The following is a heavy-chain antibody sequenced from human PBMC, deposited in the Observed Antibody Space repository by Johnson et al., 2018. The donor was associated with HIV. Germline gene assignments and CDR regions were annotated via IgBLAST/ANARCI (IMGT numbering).Heavy chain of an antibody. CDR1: GFTVSSNY. V-gene: IGHV3-66*01. CDR2: IYSGGST. J-gene: IGHJ3*02. CDR3: ARASDAFDI. Sequence: VQLVESGGGLVQPGGSLRLSCAASGFTVSSNYTNWVRQAPGKGLEWVSIIYSGGSTYYADSVKGRFTISRDSSKNTVYLQMNNLRAEDTAVYYCARASDAFDIWGQGTMVTVSS.